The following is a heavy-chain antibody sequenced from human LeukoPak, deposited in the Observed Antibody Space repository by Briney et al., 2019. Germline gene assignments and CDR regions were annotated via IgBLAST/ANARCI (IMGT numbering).Heavy chain of an antibody. J-gene: IGHJ4*01. D-gene: IGHD6-19*01. CDR1: GFTFSDYG. CDR2: ISSNGGST. CDR3: ARDSSSRPFDY. V-gene: IGHV3-64*01. Sequence: GGSLRLSCAASGFTFSDYGMHWVRQAPGKGLEYVSTISSNGGSTYYANSVKGRFTVSRDNSKNTLYLQMGSLRAEDMAVYYCARDSSSRPFDYWGHGTLVTVFS.